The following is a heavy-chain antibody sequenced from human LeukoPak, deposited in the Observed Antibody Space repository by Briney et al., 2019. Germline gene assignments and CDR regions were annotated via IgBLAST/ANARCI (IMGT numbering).Heavy chain of an antibody. CDR2: IYYSGNT. V-gene: IGHV4-59*12. CDR3: ARGRGDIVVVPAVRNWFDP. Sequence: SETLSLTCTVSGGSISSYYWSWIRQPPGKGLEWIGYIYYSGNTNYNPSLKSRVTISVDTSKNQFSLKLSSVTAADTAVYYCARGRGDIVVVPAVRNWFDPWGQGTLVTVSS. J-gene: IGHJ5*02. CDR1: GGSISSYY. D-gene: IGHD2-2*01.